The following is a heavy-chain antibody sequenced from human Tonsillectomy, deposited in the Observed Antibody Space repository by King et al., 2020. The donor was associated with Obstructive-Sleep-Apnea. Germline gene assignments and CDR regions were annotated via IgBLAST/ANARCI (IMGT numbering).Heavy chain of an antibody. V-gene: IGHV4-34*01. CDR1: GGSFSGYY. Sequence: VQLQQWGAGLLKPSETLSLTCAVYGGSFSGYYWSWIRQPPGKGLEYIGEINHSGSTNYTPSLKSRVTLSVDTSKNQFSLKLSSVTAADTAVYYCARLQLGSGRSWFDPWGQGALVTVSS. J-gene: IGHJ5*02. D-gene: IGHD3-10*01. CDR2: INHSGST. CDR3: ARLQLGSGRSWFDP.